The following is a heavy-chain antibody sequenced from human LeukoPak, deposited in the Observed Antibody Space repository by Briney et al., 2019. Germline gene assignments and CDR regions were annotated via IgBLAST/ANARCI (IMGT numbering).Heavy chain of an antibody. Sequence: GRSLRLSCAASGFIFSSYAMSWVRQAPGKGLEWVSSISDNLSTFYADSVKGRFTISRDNSKNTLFLQMNSLRAEDTAIYYCAKSGVNWFDPWGQGTLVTVSS. CDR1: GFIFSSYA. CDR2: ISDNLST. V-gene: IGHV3-23*01. J-gene: IGHJ5*02. D-gene: IGHD7-27*01. CDR3: AKSGVNWFDP.